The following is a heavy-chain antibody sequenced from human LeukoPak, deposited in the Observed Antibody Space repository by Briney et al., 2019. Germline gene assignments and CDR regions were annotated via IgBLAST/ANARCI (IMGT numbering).Heavy chain of an antibody. Sequence: GALRLSCAASGFPFNNAWMSGVRQAPGKGLEGVGRIKSKTDGGTTDDAARVKGRFTISKDDAKNTLYRQMNSLKTEDTAVYYCTTGYYDILTGYYPDAFDIWGQGTMVTVSS. CDR1: GFPFNNAW. CDR2: IKSKTDGGTT. J-gene: IGHJ3*02. D-gene: IGHD3-9*01. CDR3: TTGYYDILTGYYPDAFDI. V-gene: IGHV3-15*01.